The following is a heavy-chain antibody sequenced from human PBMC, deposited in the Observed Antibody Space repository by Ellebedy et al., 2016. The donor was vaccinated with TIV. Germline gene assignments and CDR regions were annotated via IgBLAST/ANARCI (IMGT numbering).Heavy chain of an antibody. V-gene: IGHV4-59*01. J-gene: IGHJ4*02. CDR3: ARSGGWYTPYDY. CDR1: GDSISGYY. D-gene: IGHD6-19*01. Sequence: MPSETLSPTCTPSGDSISGYYWSWIRQPPGKGLEWIGYIYSSGSGEYNPSLKSRVTMSLDTSRGQFSLRLNSVTAADTAVYYCARSGGWYTPYDYWGQGTLVTVSS. CDR2: IYSSGSG.